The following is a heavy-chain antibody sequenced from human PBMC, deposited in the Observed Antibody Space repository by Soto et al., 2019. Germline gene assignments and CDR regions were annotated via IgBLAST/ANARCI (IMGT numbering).Heavy chain of an antibody. V-gene: IGHV1-69*13. CDR3: ARDRLAVAGTTRYYYYGMDV. Sequence: SVKVSCKASGGTFSSYAISCVRQAPGQGLEWMGGIIPIFGTANYAQKFQGRVTITADESTSTAYMELSSLRSEDTAVYYCARDRLAVAGTTRYYYYGMDVWGQGTTVTVSS. D-gene: IGHD6-19*01. CDR1: GGTFSSYA. CDR2: IIPIFGTA. J-gene: IGHJ6*02.